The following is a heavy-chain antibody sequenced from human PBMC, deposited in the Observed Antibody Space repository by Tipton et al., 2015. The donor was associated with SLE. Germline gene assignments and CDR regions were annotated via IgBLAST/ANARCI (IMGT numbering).Heavy chain of an antibody. J-gene: IGHJ4*02. Sequence: SLRLSCAASGFTFSSYSVNWVRQAPGKGLEWVSSISSSSSYIYYADSVKGRFTISRDNSKNTLYLQMNSLRAEDTAVYYCAKVKAAAVPDYWGQGTLVTVSS. D-gene: IGHD6-13*01. CDR3: AKVKAAAVPDY. V-gene: IGHV3-21*01. CDR2: ISSSSSYI. CDR1: GFTFSSYS.